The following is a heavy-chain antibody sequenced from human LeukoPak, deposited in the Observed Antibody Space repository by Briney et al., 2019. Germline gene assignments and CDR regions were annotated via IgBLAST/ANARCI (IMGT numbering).Heavy chain of an antibody. V-gene: IGHV4-59*01. CDR3: ARDRSNYWAYYYYGMDV. CDR1: GGSISSYY. Sequence: SETLSLTCTVSGGSISSYYWSWIRQPPGKGLEWIGYIYYSGSTNYNPSLKSRVTISVDTSKNQFSLRLSSVTAEDTAVYYCARDRSNYWAYYYYGMDVWGQGTTVTVSS. J-gene: IGHJ6*02. CDR2: IYYSGST. D-gene: IGHD4-11*01.